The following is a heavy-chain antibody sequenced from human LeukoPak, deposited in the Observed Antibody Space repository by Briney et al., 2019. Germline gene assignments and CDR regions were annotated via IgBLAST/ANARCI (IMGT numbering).Heavy chain of an antibody. Sequence: ASVKVSCKASGYTFTSYDINWVRQATGQGLEWMGWMNPNSGNTGYAQKFQGRVTMTRNTSISTAYMELSSLRSDDTAVYYCARDLYYSDSSGPIDRYFDYWGQGTLVTVSS. CDR3: ARDLYYSDSSGPIDRYFDY. V-gene: IGHV1-8*01. CDR1: GYTFTSYD. CDR2: MNPNSGNT. J-gene: IGHJ4*02. D-gene: IGHD3-22*01.